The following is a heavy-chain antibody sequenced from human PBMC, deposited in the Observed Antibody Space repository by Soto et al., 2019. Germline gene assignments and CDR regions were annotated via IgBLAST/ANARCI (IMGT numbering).Heavy chain of an antibody. CDR1: GFTFSSYW. V-gene: IGHV3-74*01. Sequence: GGSLRLSCAASGFTFSSYWMHWVRQAPGKGLVWVSRINSDGSSTSYADSVKGRFTISRDNAKNTLYLRMDSLRAEDTAVYYCGRAQIAVAGTPRGYGMDVWGRGTTVTVSS. J-gene: IGHJ6*02. CDR2: INSDGSST. CDR3: GRAQIAVAGTPRGYGMDV. D-gene: IGHD6-19*01.